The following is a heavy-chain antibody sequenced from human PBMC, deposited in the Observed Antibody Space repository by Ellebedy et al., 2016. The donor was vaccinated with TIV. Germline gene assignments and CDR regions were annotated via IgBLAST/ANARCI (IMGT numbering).Heavy chain of an antibody. J-gene: IGHJ4*02. Sequence: PGGSLRLSCAASGFTFSTYVMHWVRQAPGKGLEWVAVMSHDGNNKFYADSVKGRFTISRDNSKNTLYLQMNSLRPEDTAVYSCARDGFDYWGQGTLVTVSS. CDR3: ARDGFDY. CDR2: MSHDGNNK. V-gene: IGHV3-30-3*01. CDR1: GFTFSTYV.